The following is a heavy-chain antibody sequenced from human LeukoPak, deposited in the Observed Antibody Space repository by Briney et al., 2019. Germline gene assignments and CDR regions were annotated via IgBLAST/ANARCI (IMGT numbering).Heavy chain of an antibody. CDR1: GFTLSSTG. CDR3: AKELSASRNWNVHF. D-gene: IGHD1-1*01. V-gene: IGHV3-30*18. J-gene: IGHJ4*02. CDR2: ISYDGSNK. Sequence: GGSLRLSCAASGFTLSSTGMYSGCQASGKGLEWVAVISYDGSNKYYADSVKGRFTISRDNSKNTLYLQMNSLRAEDTAVYYCAKELSASRNWNVHFGGQGTLVTVSS.